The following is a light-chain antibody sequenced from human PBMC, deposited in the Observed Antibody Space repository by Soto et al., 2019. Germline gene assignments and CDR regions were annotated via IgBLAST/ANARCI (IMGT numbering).Light chain of an antibody. CDR3: SSYTSSTTFV. J-gene: IGLJ1*01. Sequence: QSVLTQPASVSGSPGQSVTISCTGTSSDVSAYNYVSWYQQHPGKAPKLMISDVTNRPPGVTHRFSGSKSGNTASLTISGLQAEDEAEYYCSSYTSSTTFVFGTGTKLTVL. CDR1: SSDVSAYNY. V-gene: IGLV2-14*03. CDR2: DVT.